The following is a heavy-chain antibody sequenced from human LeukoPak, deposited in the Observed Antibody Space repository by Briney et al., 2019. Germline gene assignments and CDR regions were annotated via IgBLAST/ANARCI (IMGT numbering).Heavy chain of an antibody. V-gene: IGHV4-61*02. Sequence: PSETLSLTCTVSGGSISSGSYYWSWIRQPAGKGLEWIGRIYTSGSTNYNPSLKSRVTISVDTSKNQFSLKLSSVTAADTAVYYCAGSFWSGYSRALDYWGQGTLVTVSS. CDR1: GGSISSGSYY. D-gene: IGHD3-3*01. CDR2: IYTSGST. CDR3: AGSFWSGYSRALDY. J-gene: IGHJ4*02.